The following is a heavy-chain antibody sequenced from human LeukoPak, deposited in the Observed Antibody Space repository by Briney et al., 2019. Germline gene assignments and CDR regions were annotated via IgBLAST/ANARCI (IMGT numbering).Heavy chain of an antibody. CDR3: VGAKWLRSSAFDY. J-gene: IGHJ4*02. CDR1: GGSMNSYY. Sequence: PSETLSLTCSVSGGSMNSYYWSWIRQSPGKGLEWIGYIYYSGSTNYNPSLKSRVTISVDTSKNQFSLKLSSVTAADTAVYYCVGAKWLRSSAFDYWGQGTLVTVSS. D-gene: IGHD5-12*01. CDR2: IYYSGST. V-gene: IGHV4-59*01.